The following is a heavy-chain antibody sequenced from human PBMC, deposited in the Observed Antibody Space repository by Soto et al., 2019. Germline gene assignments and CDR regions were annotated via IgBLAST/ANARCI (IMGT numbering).Heavy chain of an antibody. CDR2: ISGSDDST. CDR1: GFTFSSDA. V-gene: IGHV3-23*01. CDR3: AKRSSSSTFDY. J-gene: IGHJ4*02. D-gene: IGHD6-6*01. Sequence: EVQLLESGGGLVQPGESLRLSWASSGFTFSSDAMSWVRQAPGKGLEWVSVISGSDDSTYYADSVKGRFTISRDNSKNTLYLQMNSLRAEDTAVYYCAKRSSSSTFDYWGQGTLVTVSS.